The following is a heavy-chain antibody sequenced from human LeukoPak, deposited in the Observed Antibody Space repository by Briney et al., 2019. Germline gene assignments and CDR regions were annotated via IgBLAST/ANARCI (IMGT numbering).Heavy chain of an antibody. CDR1: GGSIGSYY. V-gene: IGHV4-59*08. CDR3: ARRGYSPRDAFDI. Sequence: SETLSLTCTVSGGSIGSYYWSWIRQPPGKGLEWIGYIYYSGSTNYNPSLKSRVTISVDTSKNQFSLKLSSVTAADTAVYYCARRGYSPRDAFDIWGQGTMVTVSS. CDR2: IYYSGST. J-gene: IGHJ3*02. D-gene: IGHD5-18*01.